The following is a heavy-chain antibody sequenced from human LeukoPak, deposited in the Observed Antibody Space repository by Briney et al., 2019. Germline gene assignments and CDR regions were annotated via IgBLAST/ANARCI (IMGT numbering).Heavy chain of an antibody. CDR3: AGGGYSGYDSDFDY. CDR1: GGSISSYY. V-gene: IGHV4-59*08. Sequence: SETLSLTCTVSGGSISSYYWSWIRQPPGKGLEWIGYIYYSGSTNYNPSLKSRVTISVDTSKNQFSLKLSSVTAADTAVYYCAGGGYSGYDSDFDYWGQGTLVTVSS. D-gene: IGHD5-12*01. J-gene: IGHJ4*02. CDR2: IYYSGST.